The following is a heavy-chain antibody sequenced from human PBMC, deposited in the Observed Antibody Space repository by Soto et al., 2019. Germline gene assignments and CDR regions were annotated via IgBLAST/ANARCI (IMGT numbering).Heavy chain of an antibody. CDR2: INHSGST. Sequence: PSEALSLTCAVYVGSFSGYYWSWIRQPPGKGLEWIGEINHSGSTNYNPSLKSRVTISVDTSKNQFSLKLSSVTAADTAVYYCASTTVTTELRDWFDPWGQGTLVTVSS. J-gene: IGHJ5*02. V-gene: IGHV4-34*01. CDR1: VGSFSGYY. D-gene: IGHD4-17*01. CDR3: ASTTVTTELRDWFDP.